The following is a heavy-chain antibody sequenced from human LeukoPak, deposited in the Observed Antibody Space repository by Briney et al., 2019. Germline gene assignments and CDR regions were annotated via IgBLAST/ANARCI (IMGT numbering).Heavy chain of an antibody. V-gene: IGHV3-7*01. CDR2: IKQDGSEK. J-gene: IGHJ4*02. D-gene: IGHD2-15*01. Sequence: PGGSLRLSCAASGFTFSSYWMSWVRKAPGKGQEWVANIKQDGSEKYYVDSVKGRFTISRDNAKNSLYLQMNSLRAEDTAVYSCASHYCSGGSCYSVPTFDYWGQGTLVTVSS. CDR3: ASHYCSGGSCYSVPTFDY. CDR1: GFTFSSYW.